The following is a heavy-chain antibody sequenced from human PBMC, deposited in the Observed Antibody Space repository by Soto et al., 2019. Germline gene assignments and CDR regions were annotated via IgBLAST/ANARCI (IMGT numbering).Heavy chain of an antibody. J-gene: IGHJ6*02. CDR2: IIPLHNTS. V-gene: IGHV1-69*08. D-gene: IGHD1-20*01. Sequence: SVKISCKVSGGAFTNYSLNWVRHAPGQGLEWLGGIIPLHNTSNYTLKLLGRGSVTADISSNTVYMHLSGLTSDDTATYYCAIWSNWNPLYYRGMDVWGQGTTVTVSS. CDR1: GGAFTNYS. CDR3: AIWSNWNPLYYRGMDV.